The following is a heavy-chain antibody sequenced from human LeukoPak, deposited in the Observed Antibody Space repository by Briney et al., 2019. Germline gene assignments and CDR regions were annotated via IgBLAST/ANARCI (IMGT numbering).Heavy chain of an antibody. J-gene: IGHJ4*02. V-gene: IGHV3-23*01. CDR3: TRVGYIDEGIDY. CDR2: ISGSGGST. CDR1: GFTFSSYA. D-gene: IGHD5-24*01. Sequence: GGSLRLSCAASGFTFSSYAMSWIRQAPGKGLEWVSAISGSGGSTYYADSVKGRFTISRDNAKNSLYLQMNSLRAEDTAIYYCTRVGYIDEGIDYWGQGTLVTVSS.